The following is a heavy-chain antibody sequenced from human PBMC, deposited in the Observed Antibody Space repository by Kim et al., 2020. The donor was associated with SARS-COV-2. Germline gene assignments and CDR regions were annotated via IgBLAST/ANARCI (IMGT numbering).Heavy chain of an antibody. CDR3: ARTWFGELPAHSYYYYSYMDV. D-gene: IGHD3-10*01. V-gene: IGHV7-4-1*02. CDR1: GYTFTSYA. Sequence: ASVKVSCKASGYTFTSYAMNWVRQAPGQGLEWMGWINTNTGNPTYAQGFTGRFVFSLDTSVSTAYLQISSLKAEDTAVYYCARTWFGELPAHSYYYYSYMDVWGKGTPVTVSS. CDR2: INTNTGNP. J-gene: IGHJ6*03.